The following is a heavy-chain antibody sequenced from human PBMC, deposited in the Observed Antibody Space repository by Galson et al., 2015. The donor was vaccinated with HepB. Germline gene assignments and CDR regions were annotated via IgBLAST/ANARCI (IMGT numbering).Heavy chain of an antibody. J-gene: IGHJ3*02. V-gene: IGHV6-1*01. CDR3: ARDNGARSSSGHAFDI. CDR2: TYYRSKWYN. D-gene: IGHD6-13*01. Sequence: ISGDSVSSTSAAWNWIRQSPSRGLEWLGRTYYRSKWYNDYAVSVKSRITINPDTPKNQFSLQLNSVTPEDTAVYYCARDNGARSSSGHAFDIWGQGTMVTVSS. CDR1: GDSVSSTSAA.